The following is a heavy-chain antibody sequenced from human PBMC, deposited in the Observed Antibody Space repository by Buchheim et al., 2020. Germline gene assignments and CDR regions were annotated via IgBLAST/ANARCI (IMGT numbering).Heavy chain of an antibody. Sequence: EVQLVESGGGLVQPGGSLRLSCAASGFTFSTYSMNWVRQAPGKGLEWISYSSSTSSRIYYADSVKGRFTISRDNSKNTLYLQMNSLRAEDTAVYYCAKDINRYYYYGMDVWGQGTT. D-gene: IGHD1-14*01. CDR2: SSSTSSRI. V-gene: IGHV3-48*01. J-gene: IGHJ6*02. CDR3: AKDINRYYYYGMDV. CDR1: GFTFSTYS.